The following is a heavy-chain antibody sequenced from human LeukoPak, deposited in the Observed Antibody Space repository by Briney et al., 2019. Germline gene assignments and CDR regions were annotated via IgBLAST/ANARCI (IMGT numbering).Heavy chain of an antibody. V-gene: IGHV3-7*01. D-gene: IGHD3-22*01. CDR1: GFTFSSYA. CDR2: IKHDGSEK. Sequence: GGSLRLSCAASGFTFSSYAMSWVRQAPGKGLEWVANIKHDGSEKYYVDSVKGRFTISRDNAKNSLYLQMNSLRAEDTAFYYCARDASGYYYTSGLIDYGGQGTLVTVSS. CDR3: ARDASGYYYTSGLIDY. J-gene: IGHJ4*02.